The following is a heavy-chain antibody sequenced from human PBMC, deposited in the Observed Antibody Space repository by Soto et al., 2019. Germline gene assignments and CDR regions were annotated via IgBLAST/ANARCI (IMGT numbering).Heavy chain of an antibody. CDR3: ARGVQDCRGGSCYSVYYYYGMDV. J-gene: IGHJ6*02. CDR1: GFTFSDYY. CDR2: ISSSGSTI. D-gene: IGHD2-15*01. V-gene: IGHV3-11*01. Sequence: PGGSLRLSCAASGFTFSDYYMSWIRQAPGKGLEWVSYISSSGSTIYYADSVKGRFTISRDNAKNSLYLQMNSLRAEDTAVYYCARGVQDCRGGSCYSVYYYYGMDVWGQGTTVTVSS.